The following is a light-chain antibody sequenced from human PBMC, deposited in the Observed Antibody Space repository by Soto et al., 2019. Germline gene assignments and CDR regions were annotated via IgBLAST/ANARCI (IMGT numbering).Light chain of an antibody. CDR2: EVI. V-gene: IGLV2-8*01. Sequence: QPVLTQPPSASGSPGQSVTISCTGTSSDVGGYNYVSWYQQHPGKAPKVMIYEVIKRPSGVPDRFSGSKSGNTASLTVSGLQAEDEADYYCSSYAGNINYWVFGGGTKVTVL. CDR3: SSYAGNINYWV. J-gene: IGLJ3*02. CDR1: SSDVGGYNY.